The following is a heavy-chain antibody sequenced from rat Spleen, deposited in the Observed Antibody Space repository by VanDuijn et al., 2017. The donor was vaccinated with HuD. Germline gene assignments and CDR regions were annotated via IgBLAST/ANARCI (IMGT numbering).Heavy chain of an antibody. CDR3: ATAYHSSDAHYFDY. V-gene: IGHV2-47*01. D-gene: IGHD1-1*01. Sequence: QVQLKESGPTLVQPSQTLSLTCSVSGLSLSSNSVSWIRQPPGKGLEWMGVICSGGGTDYNSTIKSRLSISRDTSKSQVFLKMNSLQTEDTAMFFCATAYHSSDAHYFDYWGQGVMVTVSS. CDR2: ICSGGGT. J-gene: IGHJ2*01. CDR1: GLSLSSNS.